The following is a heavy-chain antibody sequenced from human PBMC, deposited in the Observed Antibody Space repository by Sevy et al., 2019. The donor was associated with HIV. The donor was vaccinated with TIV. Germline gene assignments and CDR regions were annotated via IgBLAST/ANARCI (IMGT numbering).Heavy chain of an antibody. Sequence: SETLSLTCTVSGGSISGYYWSWIRQPPGKGLEWIGYIFYSRSTNYNPSLKTRATISVDTSKNQFSLKLTSVTAADTAVYYCARAAPSYYYGVDVWGQWTTVTVSS. CDR3: ARAAPSYYYGVDV. CDR1: GGSISGYY. J-gene: IGHJ6*02. CDR2: IFYSRST. V-gene: IGHV4-59*01.